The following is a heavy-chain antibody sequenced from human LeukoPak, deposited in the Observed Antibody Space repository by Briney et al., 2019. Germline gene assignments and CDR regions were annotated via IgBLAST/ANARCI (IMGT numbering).Heavy chain of an antibody. Sequence: GGSLRLSCAASGFTFSSYGMHWVRQAPGKGLEWVAFIRYDGSNKYYADSVKGRFTISRDNSKNTLYLQMNSLRAEDTAVYYCAKAYCSSTSCPHDYWGQGTLVTVSS. J-gene: IGHJ4*02. CDR3: AKAYCSSTSCPHDY. CDR2: IRYDGSNK. V-gene: IGHV3-30*02. D-gene: IGHD2-2*01. CDR1: GFTFSSYG.